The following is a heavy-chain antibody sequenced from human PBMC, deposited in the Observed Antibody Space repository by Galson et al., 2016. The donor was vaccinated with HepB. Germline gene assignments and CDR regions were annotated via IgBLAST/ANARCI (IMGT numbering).Heavy chain of an antibody. V-gene: IGHV4-39*01. CDR3: ARLYCSSTSCCGYCGMDV. CDR1: GGSISSSNYF. J-gene: IGHJ6*02. CDR2: FYNSGST. D-gene: IGHD2-2*01. Sequence: SETLSLTCTVSGGSISSSNYFWGWIRQPPGKGLEWIGNFYNSGSTSYNPSLQSRVTISVDTSKSRISLKLSSVTAADTAVYHCARLYCSSTSCCGYCGMDVWGQGTTVTVSS.